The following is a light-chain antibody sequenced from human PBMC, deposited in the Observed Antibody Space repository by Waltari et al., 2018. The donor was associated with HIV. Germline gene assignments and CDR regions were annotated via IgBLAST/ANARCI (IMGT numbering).Light chain of an antibody. J-gene: IGKJ4*01. CDR1: QGVGSY. CDR2: AVS. Sequence: IQLTQSPSFLSASVGARVRITCRATQGVGSYLAWYQKKPGKAPKLLIYAVSVLQSGVPSRFSGSGSGTEFTLTISGLQPEDVATYVCQQRKTYPVTFGGGTKV. CDR3: QQRKTYPVT. V-gene: IGKV1-9*01.